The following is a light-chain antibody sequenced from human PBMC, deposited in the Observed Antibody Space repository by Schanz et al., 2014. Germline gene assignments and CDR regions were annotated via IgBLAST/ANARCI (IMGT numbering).Light chain of an antibody. J-gene: IGLJ2*01. CDR1: SGHSNYA. V-gene: IGLV4-69*01. CDR3: QTWGTAMVI. CDR2: LNNDGSH. Sequence: QLVLTQSPSASASLGASVKLTCTLSSGHSNYAIAWHQQQPEKGPRYLMRLNNDGSHSKGDGIPDRFSGSSSGAERYLTISSLQSEDEADYYCQTWGTAMVIFGGGTKVTVL.